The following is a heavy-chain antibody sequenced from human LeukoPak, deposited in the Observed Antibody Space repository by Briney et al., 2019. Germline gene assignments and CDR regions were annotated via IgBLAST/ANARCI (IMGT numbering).Heavy chain of an antibody. V-gene: IGHV3-66*01. Sequence: GGSLKLSCEASGITFSGSAMHWVRQAPGKGLEWVSVIYSGGSTYYADSVKGRFTISRDNSKNTLYLQMNSLRAEDTAVYYCARSVDSSGWDGGFDYWGQGTLVTVSS. CDR3: ARSVDSSGWDGGFDY. CDR2: IYSGGST. CDR1: GITFSGSA. J-gene: IGHJ4*02. D-gene: IGHD6-19*01.